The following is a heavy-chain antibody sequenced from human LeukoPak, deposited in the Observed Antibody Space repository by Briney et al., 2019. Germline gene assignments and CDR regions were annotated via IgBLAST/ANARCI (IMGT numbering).Heavy chain of an antibody. J-gene: IGHJ4*02. V-gene: IGHV4-34*01. CDR3: ARGGLNSNFFDS. Sequence: SETLSLTCAVYGGSFSSYYWSWIRQPPGKGLEWIGEINDSGGTKYIPSLKSRVTISADTSKNQFSLKVNSVTAADTAVYYCARGGLNSNFFDSWGQGTLVTVSS. D-gene: IGHD4-11*01. CDR1: GGSFSSYY. CDR2: INDSGGT.